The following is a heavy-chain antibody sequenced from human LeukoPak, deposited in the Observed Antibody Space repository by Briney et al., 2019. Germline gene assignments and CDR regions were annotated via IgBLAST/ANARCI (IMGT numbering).Heavy chain of an antibody. V-gene: IGHV1-46*01. CDR1: GYTFTSYN. Sequence: GASVKVSCKASGYTFTSYNMHWVRQAPGQGLEWMGIIKPSGGSTTYAQKFQGRVTMTRDMSTSTLYMELSSLRSEDTAVYYCTTGTAYDFWSGYSYDAFDIWGQGTMVTVSS. CDR3: TTGTAYDFWSGYSYDAFDI. D-gene: IGHD3-3*01. J-gene: IGHJ3*02. CDR2: IKPSGGST.